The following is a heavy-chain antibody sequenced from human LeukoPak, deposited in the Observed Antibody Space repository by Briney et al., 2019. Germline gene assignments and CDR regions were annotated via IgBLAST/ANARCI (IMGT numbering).Heavy chain of an antibody. CDR2: ISSSSSYI. CDR1: GFTFSSYS. J-gene: IGHJ5*02. Sequence: GGSLRLSCAASGFTFSSYSMNWVRQAPGKGLEWVSSISSSSSYIYYADSVKGRFTISRDNAKNSLYLQMNSLKTEDTAVYYCTTEPVDTAMFDPWGQGTLVTVSS. D-gene: IGHD5-18*01. V-gene: IGHV3-21*03. CDR3: TTEPVDTAMFDP.